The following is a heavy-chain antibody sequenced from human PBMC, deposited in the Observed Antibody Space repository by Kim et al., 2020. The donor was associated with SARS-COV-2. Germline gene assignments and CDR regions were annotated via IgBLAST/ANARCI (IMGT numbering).Heavy chain of an antibody. Sequence: GGSLRLSCAVSRFTFNNYWINWVRHAPGKGLVWVSWISSDGSITNYADSVKGRFTMSRDNAENTLYLQMNSLRAEDTAVYYCARGFFKDGFDSWGQGTTVTVSS. CDR3: ARGFFKDGFDS. CDR1: RFTFNNYW. V-gene: IGHV3-74*01. CDR2: ISSDGSIT. J-gene: IGHJ6*02. D-gene: IGHD3-10*01.